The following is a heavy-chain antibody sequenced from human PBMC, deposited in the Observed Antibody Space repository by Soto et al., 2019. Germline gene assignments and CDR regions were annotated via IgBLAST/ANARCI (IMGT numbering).Heavy chain of an antibody. CDR2: IIPVLGVT. J-gene: IGHJ6*02. CDR1: GSTFSSYT. Sequence: QVQLVQSGAAVRKPGSSVEVSGMDSGSTFSSYTVNWVRQAPGQGLEWIGRIIPVLGVTHYARRFQGRVTITADRSRKTAYMELTSLTSEDTAVYYCARRRYCGVDCYNKFYYGMDVWGQGTTVTVSS. D-gene: IGHD2-21*02. V-gene: IGHV1-69*02. CDR3: ARRRYCGVDCYNKFYYGMDV.